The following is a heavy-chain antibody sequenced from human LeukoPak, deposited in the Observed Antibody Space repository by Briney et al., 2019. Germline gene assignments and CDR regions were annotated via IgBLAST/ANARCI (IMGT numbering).Heavy chain of an antibody. D-gene: IGHD3-16*01. CDR1: GFTFSDYY. CDR3: ASHPFSPVNTNWFDP. J-gene: IGHJ5*02. Sequence: GGSLRLSCATSGFTFSDYYMSWIRQAPGKGLEWLSYISGSGSTIYYADSVKGRFTISRDNAKNSLYLQMNSLRAEDTAVYYCASHPFSPVNTNWFDPWGQGTLVTVSS. V-gene: IGHV3-11*04. CDR2: ISGSGSTI.